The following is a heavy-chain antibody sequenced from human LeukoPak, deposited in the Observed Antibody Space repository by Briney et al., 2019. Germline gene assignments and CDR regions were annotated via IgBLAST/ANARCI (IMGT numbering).Heavy chain of an antibody. V-gene: IGHV1-18*01. J-gene: IGHJ4*02. CDR1: GYTFTSYG. CDR3: AKSRTTVTGFDY. CDR2: ISAYNGNT. D-gene: IGHD4-17*01. Sequence: ASVKVSYKASGYTFTSYGISWVRQAPGQGLEWMGWISAYNGNTNYAQKLQGRVTMTTDTSTSTAYMELRSLRSDDTAVYYCAKSRTTVTGFDYWGQGTLVTVSS.